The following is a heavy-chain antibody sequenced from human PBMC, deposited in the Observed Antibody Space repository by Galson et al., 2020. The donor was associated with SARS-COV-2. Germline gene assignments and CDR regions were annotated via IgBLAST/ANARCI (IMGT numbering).Heavy chain of an antibody. J-gene: IGHJ6*02. CDR2: INHSGST. D-gene: IGHD3-16*01. CDR3: ARGFMITFGGVVTYYYYYGMDV. Sequence: SETLSLTCAVYGGSFSGYYWSWIRQPPGKGLEWIGEINHSGSTNYNPSLKSRVTISVDTSKNQFSLKLSSVTAADTAVYYCARGFMITFGGVVTYYYYYGMDVWGQGTTVTVSS. V-gene: IGHV4-34*01. CDR1: GGSFSGYY.